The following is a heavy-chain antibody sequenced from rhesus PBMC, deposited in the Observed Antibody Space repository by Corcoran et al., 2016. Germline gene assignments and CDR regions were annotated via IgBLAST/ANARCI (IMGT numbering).Heavy chain of an antibody. J-gene: IGHJ5-2*02. V-gene: IGHV4-65*02. CDR3: GRHPFPYGSLDV. Sequence: QVQLQESGPGLVKPSETLSLTCAVSGDSISSYNWWTWIRQSPGKGLEGLGNIGGGIHDPSSNPSLLNRVTISQGTSKNQFFVKLHSMTAEDTAVYHCGRHPFPYGSLDVWGRGILVTVSS. D-gene: IGHD3-9*01. CDR2: IGGGIHDP. CDR1: GDSISSYNW.